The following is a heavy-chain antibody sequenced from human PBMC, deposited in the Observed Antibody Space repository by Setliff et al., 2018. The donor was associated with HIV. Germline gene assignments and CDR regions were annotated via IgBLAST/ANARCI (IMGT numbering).Heavy chain of an antibody. CDR3: ASRIYYYDSSRVLREEGFDP. CDR1: GYSLTSGYY. V-gene: IGHV4-38-2*01. D-gene: IGHD3-22*01. J-gene: IGHJ5*02. Sequence: SETLSLTCGVSGYSLTSGYYWSWIRQPPGKGLEFIGSIHYNDGKTYYNAALRSRVTISADTSKNQFSLKLNSVTAADTAVYYCASRIYYYDSSRVLREEGFDPWGQGTLVTVSS. CDR2: IHYNDGKT.